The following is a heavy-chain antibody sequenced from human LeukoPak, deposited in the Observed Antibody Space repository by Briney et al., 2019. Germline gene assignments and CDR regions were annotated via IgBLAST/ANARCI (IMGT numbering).Heavy chain of an antibody. D-gene: IGHD1-26*01. Sequence: SETLSLTCTVSGGSISSYYWSWIRQPPGKGLEWIGEINHSGSTNYNPSLKSRVTISVDTSKNQFPLKLSSVTAADTAMYYCARLWDSSGSYWGQGTLVIVSS. V-gene: IGHV4-34*01. CDR2: INHSGST. CDR3: ARLWDSSGSY. CDR1: GGSISSYY. J-gene: IGHJ4*02.